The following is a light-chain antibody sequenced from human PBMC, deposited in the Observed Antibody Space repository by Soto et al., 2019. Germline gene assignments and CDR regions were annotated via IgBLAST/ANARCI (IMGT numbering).Light chain of an antibody. Sequence: EIVLTQSPATLSLSPGERATLSCRASQSVSSYLAWYQQKPGQAPRLLIYDASNRATGISARFSGSGSGTDFTLTISSLEPEDFAVYYCQQRSNWPLHTFGQGTRLEIK. CDR3: QQRSNWPLHT. J-gene: IGKJ5*01. CDR2: DAS. CDR1: QSVSSY. V-gene: IGKV3-11*01.